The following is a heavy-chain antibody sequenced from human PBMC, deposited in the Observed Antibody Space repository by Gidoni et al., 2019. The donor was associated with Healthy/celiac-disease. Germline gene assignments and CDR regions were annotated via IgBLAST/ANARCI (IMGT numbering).Heavy chain of an antibody. J-gene: IGHJ4*02. D-gene: IGHD3-9*01. Sequence: INPNSGGTNYAQKFQGWVTMTRDTSISTAYMELSRLRSDDTAVYYCARTLSYYDILTGYYRGGYFDYWGQGTLVTVSS. CDR2: INPNSGGT. V-gene: IGHV1-2*04. CDR3: ARTLSYYDILTGYYRGGYFDY.